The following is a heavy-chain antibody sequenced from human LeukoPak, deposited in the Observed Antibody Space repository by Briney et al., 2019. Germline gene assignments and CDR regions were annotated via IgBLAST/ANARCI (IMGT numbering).Heavy chain of an antibody. CDR2: IYYSGST. J-gene: IGHJ5*02. Sequence: SETLSLTCTVSGGSISSGDYYWSWIRQPPGKGLEWIGYIYYSGSTYYNPSLKSRVTISVDTSKNQFSLKLSSVTAADTAVYYCARLGARRGYSYGPTGNWFDPWGQGTLVTVSS. CDR1: GGSISSGDYY. V-gene: IGHV4-30-4*08. CDR3: ARLGARRGYSYGPTGNWFDP. D-gene: IGHD5-18*01.